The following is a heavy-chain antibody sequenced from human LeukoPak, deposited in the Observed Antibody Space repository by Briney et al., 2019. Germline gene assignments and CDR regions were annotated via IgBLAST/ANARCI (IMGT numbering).Heavy chain of an antibody. CDR1: GFTLSSYA. D-gene: IGHD6-13*01. V-gene: IGHV3-23*01. Sequence: PGGSLRLSCAASGFTLSSYAMTWVRQAPGRGLEWASSVDGGGGGTYYADSVKGRFTISRDNSKDTLYLQMNGLRAEDTAVYFCAKQSAGSAAWYSLHYDFWGQGTLVTVSS. CDR2: VDGGGGGT. CDR3: AKQSAGSAAWYSLHYDF. J-gene: IGHJ4*02.